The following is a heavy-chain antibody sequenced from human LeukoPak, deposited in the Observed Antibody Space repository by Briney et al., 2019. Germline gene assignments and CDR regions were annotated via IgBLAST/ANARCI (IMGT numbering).Heavy chain of an antibody. V-gene: IGHV4-30-4*07. Sequence: SETLSLTCAVSGGSISSGGYSWSWIRQPPGKGLEWIGYIYYSGSTYYNPSLKSRVTISVDTSKNQFSLKLSSVTAADTAVYYCARVRLREQLIDYWGQGTLVTVSP. J-gene: IGHJ4*02. CDR1: GGSISSGGYS. CDR2: IYYSGST. CDR3: ARVRLREQLIDY. D-gene: IGHD1/OR15-1a*01.